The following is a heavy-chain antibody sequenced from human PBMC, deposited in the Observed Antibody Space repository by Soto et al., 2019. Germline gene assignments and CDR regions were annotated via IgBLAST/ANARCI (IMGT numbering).Heavy chain of an antibody. J-gene: IGHJ4*02. V-gene: IGHV1-69*01. CDR1: GGTFSSYA. CDR3: ARVKRIAAAGRPSSQFDY. Sequence: QVQLVQSGAEVKKPGSSVKVSCKASGGTFSSYAISWVRQAPGQGLEWMGGIIPIFGTANYAQKFQGRVTITADESTSTAYMELSSLRSQDTAVYYCARVKRIAAAGRPSSQFDYWGQGTLVTVSS. D-gene: IGHD6-13*01. CDR2: IIPIFGTA.